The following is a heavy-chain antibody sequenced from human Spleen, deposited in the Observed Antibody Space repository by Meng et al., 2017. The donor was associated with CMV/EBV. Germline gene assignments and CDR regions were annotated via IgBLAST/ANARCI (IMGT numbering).Heavy chain of an antibody. J-gene: IGHJ3*02. D-gene: IGHD1-1*01. CDR1: CASISSNY. CDR2: ISYTGYI. V-gene: IGHV4-59*01. Sequence: SETLSLTCTVSCASISSNYWSWSRRPPGKGLEYIGSISYTGYIEYNPSLEGRVTISLDTSKNHFSLKLTSVTAADTAMYYCAGPDDMGSSPHDPFDMWGQGTMVTVSS. CDR3: AGPDDMGSSPHDPFDM.